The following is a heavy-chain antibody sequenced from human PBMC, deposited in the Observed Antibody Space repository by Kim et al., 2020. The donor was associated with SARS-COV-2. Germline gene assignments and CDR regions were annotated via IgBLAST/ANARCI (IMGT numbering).Heavy chain of an antibody. D-gene: IGHD3-10*01. V-gene: IGHV1-18*01. J-gene: IGHJ4*02. CDR3: ARVGYYYGSGSYLFPYYFDY. CDR2: ISAYNGNT. Sequence: ASVKVSCKASGYTFTSYGISWVRQAPGQGLEWMGWISAYNGNTNYAQKLQGRVTMTTDTSTSTAYMELRSLRSDDTAVYYCARVGYYYGSGSYLFPYYFDYWGQGTLVTVSS. CDR1: GYTFTSYG.